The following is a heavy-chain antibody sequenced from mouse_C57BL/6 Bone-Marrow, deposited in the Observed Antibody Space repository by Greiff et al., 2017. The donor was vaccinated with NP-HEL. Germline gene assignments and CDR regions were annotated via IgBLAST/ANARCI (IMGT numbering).Heavy chain of an antibody. V-gene: IGHV3-8*01. D-gene: IGHD2-3*01. J-gene: IGHJ4*01. Sequence: EVKLQESGPGLAKPSQSLSLSCSATGYSITSDYWNWFRKFPGNKLEYMGYISYSGSTYSTPSLKRRISITRDTSKNQYYLQLNTVTTEDTATYDCALMVTTCAMDYWGQGTSVTVSS. CDR1: GYSITSDY. CDR2: ISYSGST. CDR3: ALMVTTCAMDY.